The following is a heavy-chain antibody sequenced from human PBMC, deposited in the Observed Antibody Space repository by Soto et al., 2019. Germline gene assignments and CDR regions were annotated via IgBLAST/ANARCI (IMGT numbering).Heavy chain of an antibody. CDR2: IYHSGST. Sequence: SETLSLTCAVSGGSISSGGYSWSWIRQPPGKGLEWIGYIYHSGSTYYNPSLKSRVTISVDRSKNQFSLKLSSVTAADTAVYYCARDMYYYDSSGYRLNWFDPWGQGTLVTVSS. J-gene: IGHJ5*02. CDR1: GGSISSGGYS. D-gene: IGHD3-22*01. V-gene: IGHV4-30-2*01. CDR3: ARDMYYYDSSGYRLNWFDP.